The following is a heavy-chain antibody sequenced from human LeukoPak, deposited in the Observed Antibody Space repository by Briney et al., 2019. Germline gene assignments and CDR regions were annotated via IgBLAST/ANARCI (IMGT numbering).Heavy chain of an antibody. CDR1: GFTFSSYA. CDR3: AKDPTVRGVIPNWFDP. CDR2: ISGSGGST. D-gene: IGHD3-10*01. Sequence: GGSLRLSCAASGFTFSSYAMSWVRQAPGKRLEWVSAISGSGGSTYYADSAKGRFTISRDNSKNTLYLQMNSLRAEDTAVYYCAKDPTVRGVIPNWFDPWGQGTLVTVSS. J-gene: IGHJ5*02. V-gene: IGHV3-23*01.